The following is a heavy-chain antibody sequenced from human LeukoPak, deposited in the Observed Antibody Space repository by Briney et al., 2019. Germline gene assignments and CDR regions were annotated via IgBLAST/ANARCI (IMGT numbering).Heavy chain of an antibody. CDR1: GGTFSSYA. Sequence: ASVKVSCKASGGTFSSYAISWVRQAPGQGLEWMGGIIPIFGTANYAQKLQGRVTMTTDTSTSTAYMELRSLRSDDTAVYYCARDAAYCSSTSCYTPSDYWGQGTLVTVSS. CDR2: IIPIFGTA. D-gene: IGHD2-2*02. CDR3: ARDAAYCSSTSCYTPSDY. J-gene: IGHJ4*02. V-gene: IGHV1-69*05.